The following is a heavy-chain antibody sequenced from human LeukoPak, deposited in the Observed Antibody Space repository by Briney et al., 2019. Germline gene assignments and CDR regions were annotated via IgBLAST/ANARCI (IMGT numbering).Heavy chain of an antibody. CDR3: ASGANYYDSSGYYYY. V-gene: IGHV1-2*02. D-gene: IGHD3-22*01. Sequence: GASVKVSCKASGYTFTGYYMHWVRQAPGQGLEWMGWINPNSGGTNYAQKFQGRVTMTKDTSISTAYMELSRLRSDDTAVYYCASGANYYDSSGYYYYWGQGTLVTVSS. J-gene: IGHJ4*02. CDR1: GYTFTGYY. CDR2: INPNSGGT.